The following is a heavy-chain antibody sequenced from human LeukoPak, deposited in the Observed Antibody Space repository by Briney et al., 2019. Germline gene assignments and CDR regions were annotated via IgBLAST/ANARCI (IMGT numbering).Heavy chain of an antibody. J-gene: IGHJ2*01. CDR3: ARGPNRIAAADDWYFDL. D-gene: IGHD6-13*01. Sequence: PSETLSLTCAVYGGSFSGYYWSWIRQPPGKGLEWIGEINHSGSTNYNPSLKSRVTISVDTSKNQFSLKLSSVTAADTAVYYCARGPNRIAAADDWYFDLWGRGTLVTVSS. CDR2: INHSGST. V-gene: IGHV4-34*01. CDR1: GGSFSGYY.